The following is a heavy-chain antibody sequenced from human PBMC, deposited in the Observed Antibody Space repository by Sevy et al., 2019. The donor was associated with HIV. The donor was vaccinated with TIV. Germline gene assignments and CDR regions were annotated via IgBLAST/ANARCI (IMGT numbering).Heavy chain of an antibody. V-gene: IGHV3-15*01. D-gene: IGHD3-3*01. CDR3: TTDRHVLRFLEWLPNPYYFDY. CDR2: IKSKTDGGTT. CDR1: GFTFSNAW. J-gene: IGHJ4*02. Sequence: GGSLRLSCAASGFTFSNAWMSWVRQAPGKGLEWVGRIKSKTDGGTTDYAAPVKGRFTISRDDSKNTLYLQMNSLKTEETAVYYCTTDRHVLRFLEWLPNPYYFDYWGQGTLVTVSS.